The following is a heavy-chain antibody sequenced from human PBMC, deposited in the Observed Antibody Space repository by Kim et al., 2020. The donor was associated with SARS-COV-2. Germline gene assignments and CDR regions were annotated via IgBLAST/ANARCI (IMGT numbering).Heavy chain of an antibody. CDR1: GGSMTSGGFF. J-gene: IGHJ4*02. CDR3: ARALRQNFLDSSGHSRGGYYFDY. Sequence: SETLSLSCTVSGGSMTSGGFFWGWLRQHPARGLEWIAFMYYSGTTYYDSSLKSRTLISMDTSTNQLSLKLDSVTAADTAVYYCARALRQNFLDSSGHSRGGYYFDYWGQGTLVTVSS. CDR2: MYYSGTT. D-gene: IGHD3-22*01. V-gene: IGHV4-31*03.